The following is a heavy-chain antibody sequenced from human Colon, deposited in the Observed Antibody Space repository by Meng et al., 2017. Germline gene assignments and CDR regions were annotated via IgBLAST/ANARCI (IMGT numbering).Heavy chain of an antibody. CDR3: ARAPPRYNWNSKELSNWFDP. Sequence: ASVNVSCKASVYTFTSYDINWVRQATGQGLEWMGWMNPNSGNTGYAQKFQGRVTMTRNTSISTAYMELSSLRSEDTAVYYCARAPPRYNWNSKELSNWFDPWGQGTLVTVSS. J-gene: IGHJ5*02. CDR2: MNPNSGNT. D-gene: IGHD1-1*01. V-gene: IGHV1-8*01. CDR1: VYTFTSYD.